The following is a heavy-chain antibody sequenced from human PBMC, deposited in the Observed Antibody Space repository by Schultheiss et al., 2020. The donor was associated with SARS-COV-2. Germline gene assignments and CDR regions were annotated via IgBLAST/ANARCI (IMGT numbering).Heavy chain of an antibody. D-gene: IGHD6-13*01. CDR3: ARGRQQYYYYYGMDV. J-gene: IGHJ6*02. Sequence: GGSLRLSCAASGFTFSSYAMHWVRQAPGKGLEWVAVISYDASNKYYADSVKGRFTISRDNSKNTLYLQMNSLRAEDTAVYYCARGRQQYYYYYGMDVWGQGTTVTVSS. CDR1: GFTFSSYA. CDR2: ISYDASNK. V-gene: IGHV3-30*07.